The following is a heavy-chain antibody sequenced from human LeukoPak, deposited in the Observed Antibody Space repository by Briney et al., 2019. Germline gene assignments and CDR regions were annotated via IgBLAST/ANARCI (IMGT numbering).Heavy chain of an antibody. Sequence: PSETLSLTCAVYGGSFSGYYWRWIRQTPGKGLEWIGEINHSGSTNCNASLKSRVTISVDTSKNQFSLKLSSVTAADTAVYYCARRSWYIYWFDPWGQGTLVTVSS. CDR1: GGSFSGYY. V-gene: IGHV4-34*01. J-gene: IGHJ5*02. CDR2: INHSGST. D-gene: IGHD6-13*01. CDR3: ARRSWYIYWFDP.